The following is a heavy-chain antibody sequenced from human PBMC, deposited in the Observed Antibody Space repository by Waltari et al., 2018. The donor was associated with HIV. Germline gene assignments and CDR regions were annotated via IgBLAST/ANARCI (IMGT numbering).Heavy chain of an antibody. CDR2: IDSSSSVV. J-gene: IGHJ4*02. V-gene: IGHV3-48*01. D-gene: IGHD4-17*01. CDR3: VRPATVTSDGFDY. CDR1: GFPFSDFT. Sequence: EMQLVESGGGLVQTGGSLRLSCTASGFPFSDFTMNWVRQAPGKGLEWVSYIDSSSSVVHYSDSVKGRFTISRDNAKRSLFLQMNSLRAEDTALYYCVRPATVTSDGFDYWGQGTLVTVSS.